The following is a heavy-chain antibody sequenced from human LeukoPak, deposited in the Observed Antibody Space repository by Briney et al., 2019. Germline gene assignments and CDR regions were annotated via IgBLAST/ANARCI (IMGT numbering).Heavy chain of an antibody. CDR1: GFTVWSYH. J-gene: IGHJ2*01. CDR2: ICTSSNP. V-gene: IGHV3-13*05. CDR3: ARELGIEGYWYFDL. Sequence: PGGSLRLSCAASGFTVWSYHMHWVRQVAGKGLEWVSAICTSSNPHYADSVQGRFTIFRANAENSLYLQMNSLSAEDTAVYYCARELGIEGYWYFDLWGRGTLVTVSS. D-gene: IGHD7-27*01.